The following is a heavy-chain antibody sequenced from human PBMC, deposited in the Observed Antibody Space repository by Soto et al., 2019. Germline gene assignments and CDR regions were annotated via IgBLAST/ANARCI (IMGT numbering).Heavy chain of an antibody. CDR2: IYHSGST. D-gene: IGHD3-10*01. J-gene: IGHJ3*02. CDR1: SGSISSSNW. V-gene: IGHV4-4*02. CDR3: ARIRITMVRGVTDAFDI. Sequence: SLTCAVSSGSISSSNWWSWVRQPPGKGLEWIGEIYHSGSTNYNPSLKSRVTISVDKSKNQFSLKLSSVTAADTAVYYCARIRITMVRGVTDAFDIWGQGTMVTVSS.